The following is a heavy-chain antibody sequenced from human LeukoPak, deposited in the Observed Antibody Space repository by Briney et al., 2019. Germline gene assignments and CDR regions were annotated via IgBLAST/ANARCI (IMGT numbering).Heavy chain of an antibody. V-gene: IGHV4-61*02. Sequence: PSETLSLTCTVSGDSISSGDYYWGWIRQPAGEGLEWIVRISSSGSTNYHPSLKIRLTISVDTSKNQFSLKLSSVTAADTAVYFCARGPNYASGSYDNEVFDYWGQGTLVTVSS. CDR3: ARGPNYASGSYDNEVFDY. CDR1: GDSISSGDYY. D-gene: IGHD3-10*01. J-gene: IGHJ4*02. CDR2: ISSSGST.